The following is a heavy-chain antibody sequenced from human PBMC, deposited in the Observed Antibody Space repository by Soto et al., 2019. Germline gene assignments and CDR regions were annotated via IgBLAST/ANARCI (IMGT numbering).Heavy chain of an antibody. CDR3: ARYGILDSYMDV. D-gene: IGHD3-9*01. V-gene: IGHV4-59*01. CDR2: IYYSGST. Sequence: QVQLQESGPGLVKPSETLSLTCTVSGGSISSYYWSWIRQPPGKGLEWIGYIYYSGSTNYNPSLKSRVTISVDTSKNQFSLKLSSVTAADTAVYYCARYGILDSYMDVWGKGTTVTVSS. J-gene: IGHJ6*03. CDR1: GGSISSYY.